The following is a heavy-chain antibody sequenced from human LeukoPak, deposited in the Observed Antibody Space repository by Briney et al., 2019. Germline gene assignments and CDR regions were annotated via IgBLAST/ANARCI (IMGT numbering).Heavy chain of an antibody. J-gene: IGHJ5*02. CDR2: MSPNSGNT. D-gene: IGHD6-19*01. V-gene: IGHV1-8*01. CDR1: GYTFTSYD. CDR3: ARGKPIEVAGTRWFDP. Sequence: GASVKVSCEASGYTFTSYDINWVRQATGQGLEWMGWMSPNSGNTGYAQKFQGRVTMTRNTSKSTAYMELSSLRSEDTAVYYCARGKPIEVAGTRWFDPWGQGTLVTVPS.